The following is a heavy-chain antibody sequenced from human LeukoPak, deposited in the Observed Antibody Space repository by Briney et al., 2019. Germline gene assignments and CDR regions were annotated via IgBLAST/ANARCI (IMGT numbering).Heavy chain of an antibody. Sequence: GGSLRLSCAASGFTFSSYAMRWVRQAPGKGLEWVSGISGSGSSTYYADSVKGRFTISRDNSKNTLYLQMNSLRAEDTAVYYCAKEMGDGYKVDCRGQGTLVTVSS. CDR1: GFTFSSYA. CDR2: ISGSGSST. CDR3: AKEMGDGYKVDC. J-gene: IGHJ4*02. D-gene: IGHD5-24*01. V-gene: IGHV3-23*01.